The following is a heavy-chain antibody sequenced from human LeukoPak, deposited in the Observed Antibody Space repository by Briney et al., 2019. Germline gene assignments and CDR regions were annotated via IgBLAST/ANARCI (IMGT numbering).Heavy chain of an antibody. CDR2: IYWDDDK. Sequence: SGPTLVKPTQTLTLTCTFSGFSLSTAGVGVGWIRQPPGKALEWLTLIYWDDDKRYSPSLKSRLTITKDTSKNQVVLTMTNMDPVDTATYYCAHKVYCGGACYQFDHWGQGTLVTVSS. D-gene: IGHD2-21*02. CDR1: GFSLSTAGVG. J-gene: IGHJ4*02. CDR3: AHKVYCGGACYQFDH. V-gene: IGHV2-5*02.